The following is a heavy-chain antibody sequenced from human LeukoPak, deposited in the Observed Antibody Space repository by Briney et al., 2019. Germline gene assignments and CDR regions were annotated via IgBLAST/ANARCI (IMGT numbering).Heavy chain of an antibody. CDR1: GYSITSYW. J-gene: IGHJ4*02. CDR2: IYPGDSDT. V-gene: IGHV5-51*01. CDR3: ARREVATLTFDY. D-gene: IGHD5-12*01. Sequence: GESLKISCTGSGYSITSYWIGWVRQMPGKVLERMVIIYPGDSDTRYSPSFQGQVTTPAGKSISTTYQQWSSLKASDTAMYYCARREVATLTFDYWGQGTLVTVSS.